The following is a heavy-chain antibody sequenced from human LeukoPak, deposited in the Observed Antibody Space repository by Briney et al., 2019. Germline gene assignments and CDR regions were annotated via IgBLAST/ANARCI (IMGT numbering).Heavy chain of an antibody. V-gene: IGHV3-30*01. J-gene: IGHJ3*02. CDR3: ASPIVGATNGAFDI. CDR1: GFTFSSYA. D-gene: IGHD1-26*01. Sequence: GGSLRLSCAASGFTFSSYAMHWVRQAPGKGREGVAVISYDGSNKYYADSVKGRFTISRDNSKNTLYLQMNSLRAEDTAVYYCASPIVGATNGAFDIWGQGTMVTVSS. CDR2: ISYDGSNK.